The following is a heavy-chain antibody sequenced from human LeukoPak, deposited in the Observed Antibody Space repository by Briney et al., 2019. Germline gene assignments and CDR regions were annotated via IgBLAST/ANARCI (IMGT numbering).Heavy chain of an antibody. J-gene: IGHJ4*02. CDR1: GGSISSYY. Sequence: SETLSLTCTVSGGSISSYYWSWVRQPPGKGLEWIGYIYYSGSTNYNPSLKSRVTISVDTSKNHFSLKLSSVTAADTAVYYCARLPSRPYYFDYWGQGTLVTVSS. V-gene: IGHV4-59*01. CDR2: IYYSGST. CDR3: ARLPSRPYYFDY.